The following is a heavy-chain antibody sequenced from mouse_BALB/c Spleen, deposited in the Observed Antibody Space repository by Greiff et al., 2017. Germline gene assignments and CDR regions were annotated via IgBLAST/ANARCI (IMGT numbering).Heavy chain of an antibody. Sequence: EVTLVESGGGLVQPGGSLRLSCATSGFTFTAYYMSWVRQPPGKALEWLGFIRNKANGYTTEYSASVKGRFTISRDNSQSILYLQMNTLRAEDSATYDCARDPDYWGQGTTLTVSA. CDR1: GFTFTAYY. J-gene: IGHJ2*01. V-gene: IGHV7-3*02. CDR2: IRNKANGYTT. CDR3: ARDPDY.